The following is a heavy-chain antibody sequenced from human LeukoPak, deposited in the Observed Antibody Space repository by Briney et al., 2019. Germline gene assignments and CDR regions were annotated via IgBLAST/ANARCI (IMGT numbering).Heavy chain of an antibody. Sequence: GGSLRLSCAASGFTFRSYGMSWVRQAPGEGLEWVSSISGSGGSTYYADSVKGRFTISRDSSKNTVYLQMNGLRAEDTAVYYCAKGGNSGRTYYYYYMDVWGKGTTVTVSS. D-gene: IGHD6-19*01. CDR2: ISGSGGST. CDR3: AKGGNSGRTYYYYYMDV. J-gene: IGHJ6*03. CDR1: GFTFRSYG. V-gene: IGHV3-23*01.